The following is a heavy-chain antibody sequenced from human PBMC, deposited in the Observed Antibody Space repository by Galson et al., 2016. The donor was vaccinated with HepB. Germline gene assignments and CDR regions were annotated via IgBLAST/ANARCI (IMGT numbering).Heavy chain of an antibody. CDR3: TPLPIGQQPYFFDY. CDR1: EFTFSHAW. J-gene: IGHJ4*02. Sequence: SLRLSCAASEFTFSHAWMSWVRQAPGKGLEWVGRIKSILDGGTTDYAAPAKGRFTISRDDSKDTVYLQMNRLRIEDTAIYYCTPLPIGQQPYFFDYWGQGTLVTVSS. CDR2: IKSILDGGTT. V-gene: IGHV3-15*01. D-gene: IGHD6-13*01.